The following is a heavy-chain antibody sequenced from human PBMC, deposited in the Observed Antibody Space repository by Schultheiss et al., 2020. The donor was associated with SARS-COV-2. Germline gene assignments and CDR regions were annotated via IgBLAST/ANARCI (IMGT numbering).Heavy chain of an antibody. CDR3: ARDGWRLPGK. V-gene: IGHV4-38-2*02. CDR2: IYHSGST. D-gene: IGHD3-10*01. CDR1: GYSISSGYY. J-gene: IGHJ4*02. Sequence: SETLSLTCAVSGYSISSGYYWGWIRQPPGKGLEWIGSIYHSGSTYYNPSLKSRVTISVDTSKNQFSLKLSSVTAADTAVYYCARDGWRLPGKWGQGTLVTVSS.